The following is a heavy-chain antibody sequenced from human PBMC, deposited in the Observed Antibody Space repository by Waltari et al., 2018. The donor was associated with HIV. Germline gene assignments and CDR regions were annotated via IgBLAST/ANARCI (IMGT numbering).Heavy chain of an antibody. CDR2: IYWNYDK. J-gene: IGHJ5*02. V-gene: IGHV2-5*01. CDR3: AHPSIAVAGIHWFAR. Sequence: QITLKESGPTLVKLTQTLTLTCTFSGFSLCTSGVGVSWIRQPPGKALEWLERIYWNYDKRYSPSLKSSLLITKDISKNQVARTRTSMDPGDTATYYRAHPSIAVAGIHWFARCGQGTSVSVS. D-gene: IGHD6-19*01. CDR1: GFSLCTSGVG.